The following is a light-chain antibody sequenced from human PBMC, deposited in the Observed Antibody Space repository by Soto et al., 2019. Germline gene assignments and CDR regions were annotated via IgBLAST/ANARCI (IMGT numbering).Light chain of an antibody. CDR1: TSNIGNNF. CDR2: DNS. V-gene: IGLV1-51*01. CDR3: GTWDSSLSAGV. Sequence: QSVLTQPPSVSAAPGQKVTISCSGSTSNIGNNFVSWYRQLPGTAPKLLIYDNSERPSGIPDRFSGSKSGTSATLGITGLQTGDEADYYCGTWDSSLSAGVFGGGTKLTVL. J-gene: IGLJ3*02.